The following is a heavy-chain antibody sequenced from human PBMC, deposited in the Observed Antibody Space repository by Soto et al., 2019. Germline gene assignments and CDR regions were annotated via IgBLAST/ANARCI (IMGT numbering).Heavy chain of an antibody. CDR2: ISTYNGNT. J-gene: IGHJ5*02. CDR3: ARVGVRYCSGGSCYSAWFDP. V-gene: IGHV1-18*01. CDR1: GYTFTSYG. Sequence: EASVKVSCKASGYTFTSYGISWVRQAPGQGLEWMGWISTYNGNTNYAQKLQGRVTMTTDTSTSTAYMELRSLRSDDTAVYYCARVGVRYCSGGSCYSAWFDPWGQGTLVTVSS. D-gene: IGHD2-15*01.